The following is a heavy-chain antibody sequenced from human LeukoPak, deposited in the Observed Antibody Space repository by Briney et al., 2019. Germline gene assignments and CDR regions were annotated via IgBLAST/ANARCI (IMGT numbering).Heavy chain of an antibody. V-gene: IGHV1-18*01. CDR3: ARDIAVDGDYVIPPFDY. Sequence: GASVKVSCKASGYTFTSYGISWVRQAPGQGLEWMGWISAYNGNTNYAQKLQGRVTMTTDTSTSTAYMGLRSLRSDDTAVYYCARDIAVDGDYVIPPFDYWGQGTLVTVSS. CDR1: GYTFTSYG. D-gene: IGHD4-17*01. J-gene: IGHJ4*02. CDR2: ISAYNGNT.